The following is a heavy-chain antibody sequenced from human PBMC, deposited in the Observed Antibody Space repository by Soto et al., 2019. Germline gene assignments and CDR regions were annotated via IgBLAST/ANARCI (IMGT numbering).Heavy chain of an antibody. Sequence: ASVKVSCKASGYTFTSYYMHWVRQATGQGLEWMGIINPSGGSTSYAQKFQGRVTMTRNTSTSTVYMELSSLRSEDTAVYYCARKRWGNYMDVWGKGTTVTVSS. J-gene: IGHJ6*03. D-gene: IGHD7-27*01. CDR2: INPSGGST. V-gene: IGHV1-46*01. CDR3: ARKRWGNYMDV. CDR1: GYTFTSYY.